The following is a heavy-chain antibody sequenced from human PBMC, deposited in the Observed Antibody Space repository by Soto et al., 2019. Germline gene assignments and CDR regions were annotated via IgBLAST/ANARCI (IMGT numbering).Heavy chain of an antibody. CDR2: ISYDGSNK. Sequence: QVQLVESGGGVVQPGRSLRLSCAASGFTFSSYAMHWVRQAPGKGLEWVAVISYDGSNKYYADSVKGRFTISRDNSKNTLDLQMNSLGAEDTAVYYCARAYEGDYFDYWGQGTLVTVSS. D-gene: IGHD3-16*01. CDR3: ARAYEGDYFDY. J-gene: IGHJ4*02. V-gene: IGHV3-30-3*01. CDR1: GFTFSSYA.